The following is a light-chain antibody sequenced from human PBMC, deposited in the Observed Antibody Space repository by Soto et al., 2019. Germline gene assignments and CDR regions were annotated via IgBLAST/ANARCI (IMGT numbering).Light chain of an antibody. Sequence: QSVLTQPPSVSGSPGQSVTISCTGTSREVGKYDRVSWYQQPPGTAPKLIIYEVTNRPSGVPARFSGSKSGNTASLTISGLQAEDEADYYCSSYTSTSRYVFGAGTKVTVL. CDR2: EVT. CDR1: SREVGKYDR. J-gene: IGLJ1*01. CDR3: SSYTSTSRYV. V-gene: IGLV2-18*02.